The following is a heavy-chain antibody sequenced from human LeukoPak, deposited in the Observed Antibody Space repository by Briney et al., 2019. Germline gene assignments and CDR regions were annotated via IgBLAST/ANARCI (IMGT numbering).Heavy chain of an antibody. CDR2: IYYSGST. CDR3: ARHRGGYSGSYGNYYYYMDV. Sequence: PSETLSLTCTVSGDSISSSSSYWGWIRQPPGGGLEWTGSIYYSGSTYYNPSLKSRVTIAVDTSKNQFSLKLSSVTAADTAVYYCARHRGGYSGSYGNYYYYMDVWGKGTTVTISS. V-gene: IGHV4-39*01. D-gene: IGHD1-26*01. J-gene: IGHJ6*03. CDR1: GDSISSSSSY.